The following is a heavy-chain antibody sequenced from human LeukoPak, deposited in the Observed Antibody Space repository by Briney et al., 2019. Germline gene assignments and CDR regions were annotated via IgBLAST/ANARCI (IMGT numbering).Heavy chain of an antibody. CDR1: GYTFTGYY. Sequence: ASVKVSCKASGYTFTGYYMHWVRQAPGQGLEWMGWINPNSGGTNYTQKFQGRVTMTRDTSISTAYMELSRLRSDDTAVYYCARVRYSGYDFSYWGQGTLVTVSS. CDR3: ARVRYSGYDFSY. CDR2: INPNSGGT. V-gene: IGHV1-2*02. D-gene: IGHD5-12*01. J-gene: IGHJ4*02.